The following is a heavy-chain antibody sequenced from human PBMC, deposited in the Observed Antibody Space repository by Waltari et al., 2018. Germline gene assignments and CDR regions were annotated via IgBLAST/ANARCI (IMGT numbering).Heavy chain of an antibody. Sequence: QVQLVSSGSEWKKPGASGKVSCRTYGYSFTNHANNWLRQAPGQGLELMGWCTTNTKNPTSTQGVNSRFVFSLDTSVNTKYLQFNDLKAEDTAIYYCARCVVPAAKIVVNVFDTWGQGTQVTVSS. D-gene: IGHD2-2*01. V-gene: IGHV7-4-1*02. CDR2: CTTNTKNP. CDR3: ARCVVPAAKIVVNVFDT. CDR1: GYSFTNHA. J-gene: IGHJ5*02.